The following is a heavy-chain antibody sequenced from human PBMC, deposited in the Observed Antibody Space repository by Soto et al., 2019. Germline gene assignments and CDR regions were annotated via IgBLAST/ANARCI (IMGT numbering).Heavy chain of an antibody. J-gene: IGHJ4*02. D-gene: IGHD6-19*01. CDR1: GGSISSYY. V-gene: IGHV4-59*01. CDR2: IYYSGST. Sequence: SETLSLTCTVSGGSISSYYWSWIRQPPGKGLEWIGYIYYSGSTNYNPSLKSRVTISVDTSKNQFSLKLSSVTAADTAVYYCARGPYSSGTYFDYWGQGTLVTVSS. CDR3: ARGPYSSGTYFDY.